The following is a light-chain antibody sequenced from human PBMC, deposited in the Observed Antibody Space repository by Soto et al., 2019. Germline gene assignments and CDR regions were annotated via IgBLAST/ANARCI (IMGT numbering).Light chain of an antibody. CDR2: SAF. CDR1: QNIGSF. CDR3: QQGSATPIT. J-gene: IGKJ5*01. Sequence: DIQMTQSPSSLSASIGDRVTITCRASQNIGSFLNWYQQKPGEAPRLLVYSAFRIQSGVTSRFNASGSGTELTLSISSLQPEDFSTYYCQQGSATPITFGLGTRLDTK. V-gene: IGKV1-39*01.